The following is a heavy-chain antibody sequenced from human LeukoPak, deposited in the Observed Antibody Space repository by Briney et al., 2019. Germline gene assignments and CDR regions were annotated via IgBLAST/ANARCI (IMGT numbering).Heavy chain of an antibody. CDR2: INSDGGTT. Sequence: GGSLRLSCAASGFTLSSYWMHWVRQAPGKGLVWVSRINSDGGTTTYADSVKGRFTISRDNAKSTLYLQMNSLRIEDTAVYYCAISRYSGTSLDYWGQGSLVTVPS. D-gene: IGHD1-26*01. J-gene: IGHJ4*02. CDR1: GFTLSSYW. CDR3: AISRYSGTSLDY. V-gene: IGHV3-74*01.